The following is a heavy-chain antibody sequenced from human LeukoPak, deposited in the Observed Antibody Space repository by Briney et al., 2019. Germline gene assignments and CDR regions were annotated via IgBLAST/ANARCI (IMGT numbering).Heavy chain of an antibody. CDR3: AAGEGYHKLDY. Sequence: QPGRSLRPSCAASGFTFSSYAMNWVRQAPGKGLEWVSTISGNGVSTYYADSVKGRFTISRDNSKNTLYLQMSILRAEDTAVYYCAAGEGYHKLDYWGQGTLVTVSS. V-gene: IGHV3-23*01. CDR2: ISGNGVST. J-gene: IGHJ4*02. CDR1: GFTFSSYA. D-gene: IGHD5-24*01.